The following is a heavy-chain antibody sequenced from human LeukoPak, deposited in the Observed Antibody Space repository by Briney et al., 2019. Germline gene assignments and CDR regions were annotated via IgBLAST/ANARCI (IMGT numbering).Heavy chain of an antibody. J-gene: IGHJ6*03. Sequence: PSETLSLTCTVSGVSISGNYWSWIRQPPGKGLEWIGYIYYSGSTNYNPSLKSRVTISVDTSKNQFSLKLSSVTAADTAVYYCARVPRLIHGSGSYYPVYYYMDVWGKGTTVTISS. CDR2: IYYSGST. CDR3: ARVPRLIHGSGSYYPVYYYMDV. CDR1: GVSISGNY. V-gene: IGHV4-59*01. D-gene: IGHD3-10*01.